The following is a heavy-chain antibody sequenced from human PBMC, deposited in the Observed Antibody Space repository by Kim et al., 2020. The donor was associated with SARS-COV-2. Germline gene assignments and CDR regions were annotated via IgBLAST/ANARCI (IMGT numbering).Heavy chain of an antibody. CDR3: AISELAVADYGMDV. CDR1: GFTFSSYA. J-gene: IGHJ6*02. D-gene: IGHD6-19*01. CDR2: ISYDGSNK. V-gene: IGHV3-30*04. Sequence: GGSLRLSCAASGFTFSSYAMHWVRQAPGKGLEWVAVISYDGSNKYYADSVKGRFTISRDNSKNTLYLQMNSLRAEDTAVYYCAISELAVADYGMDVWGQG.